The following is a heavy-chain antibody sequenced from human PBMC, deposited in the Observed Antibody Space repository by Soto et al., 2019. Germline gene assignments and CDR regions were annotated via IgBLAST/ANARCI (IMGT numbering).Heavy chain of an antibody. Sequence: ETLSLTCTVNGGTLTCYYWSWILQPPGKGLEWIGEVKDGGSTNYSPSLRGRVSISADTSKNHFSLRLNSVTAADTAVYHCARHCSGDCSHVFDIWGQGTMVTVSS. CDR1: GGTLTCYY. CDR2: VKDGGST. V-gene: IGHV4-34*01. D-gene: IGHD2-21*02. J-gene: IGHJ3*02. CDR3: ARHCSGDCSHVFDI.